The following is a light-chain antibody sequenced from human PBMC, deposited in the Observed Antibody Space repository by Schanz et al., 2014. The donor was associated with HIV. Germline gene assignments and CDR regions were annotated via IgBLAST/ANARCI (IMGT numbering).Light chain of an antibody. J-gene: IGLJ1*01. CDR2: GNS. CDR1: SSNIGSNA. CDR3: AAWDDTLNGYV. V-gene: IGLV1-44*01. Sequence: QSVLTQPPSASGTPGQRVTISCSVSSSNIGSNAVNWFQHLPGTAPKLLLYGNSQRPSGVPARFSGSKSGTSASLAISGLQSGDEADYYCAAWDDTLNGYVFGSGTKVTVL.